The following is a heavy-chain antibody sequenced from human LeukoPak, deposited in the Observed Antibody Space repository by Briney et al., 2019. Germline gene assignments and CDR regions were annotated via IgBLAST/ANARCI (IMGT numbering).Heavy chain of an antibody. J-gene: IGHJ3*02. CDR3: ARASAATDAFDI. Sequence: SVRVSCKASGGTFSSYAISWVRQAPGQGLEWMGGIIPIFGTANYAQKFQGRVTITADESTSTAYMELSSLRSEDTAVYYCARASAATDAFDIWGQGTMVTVSS. D-gene: IGHD2-15*01. V-gene: IGHV1-69*01. CDR2: IIPIFGTA. CDR1: GGTFSSYA.